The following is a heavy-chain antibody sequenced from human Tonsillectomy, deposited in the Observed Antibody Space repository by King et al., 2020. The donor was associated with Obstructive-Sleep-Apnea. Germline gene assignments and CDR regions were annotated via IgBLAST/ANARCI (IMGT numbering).Heavy chain of an antibody. V-gene: IGHV3-23*04. CDR3: AKDYSYPDAFDI. Sequence: VQLVESGGGLVQPGGSLILSCAASGFTFSSYAMSWVRQAPGKGLEWVSACSGSGGGTYYADSVKGRFTISRDKSKNTLYLQMNSLRAEDTAVYYCAKDYSYPDAFDIWGQGTMVTVSS. CDR2: CSGSGGGT. CDR1: GFTFSSYA. D-gene: IGHD5-18*01. J-gene: IGHJ3*02.